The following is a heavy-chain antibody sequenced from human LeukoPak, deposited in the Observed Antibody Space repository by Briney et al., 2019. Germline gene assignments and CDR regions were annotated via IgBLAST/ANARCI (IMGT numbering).Heavy chain of an antibody. D-gene: IGHD4-17*01. Sequence: AGGSLRLSCAASGITFSSYAMSWVRQAPGKGLEWVSAISGSGGSTYYADSVKGRFTISRDNSKNTLYLQMNSLRAEDTAVYYCAKPRGYGDFGNWFDPWGQGTLVTVSS. J-gene: IGHJ5*02. CDR1: GITFSSYA. V-gene: IGHV3-23*01. CDR2: ISGSGGST. CDR3: AKPRGYGDFGNWFDP.